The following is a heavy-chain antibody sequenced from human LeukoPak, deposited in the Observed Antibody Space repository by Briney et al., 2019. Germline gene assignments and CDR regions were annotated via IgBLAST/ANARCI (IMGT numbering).Heavy chain of an antibody. CDR1: GGTFSSYA. J-gene: IGHJ4*02. D-gene: IGHD6-6*01. CDR3: AGIAAHSFDY. CDR2: IIPILGIA. Sequence: SVKVHCKASGGTFSSYAISWVRQAPGQGLEWMGRIIPILGIANYAQKFQGRVTITADKSASTAYMELSSLRSEDTAVYYRAGIAAHSFDYWGQGTLVTVSS. V-gene: IGHV1-69*04.